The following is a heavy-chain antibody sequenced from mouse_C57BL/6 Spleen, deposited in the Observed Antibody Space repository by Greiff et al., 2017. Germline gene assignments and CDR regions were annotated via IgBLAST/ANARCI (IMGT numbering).Heavy chain of an antibody. D-gene: IGHD1-1*01. CDR3: ARQGVVATEGWFAY. V-gene: IGHV5-6*02. J-gene: IGHJ3*01. CDR2: ISSGGSYT. Sequence: DVKLVESGGDLVKPGGSLKLSCAASGFTFSSYGMSWVRQTPDKRLEWVATISSGGSYTYYPDSVKGRFTISRDNAKNTLYLQMSSLKSEDTAMYYCARQGVVATEGWFAYWGQGTLVTVSA. CDR1: GFTFSSYG.